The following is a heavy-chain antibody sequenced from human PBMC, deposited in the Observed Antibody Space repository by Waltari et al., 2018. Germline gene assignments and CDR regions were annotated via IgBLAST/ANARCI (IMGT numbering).Heavy chain of an antibody. Sequence: EVQLVESGGGLVQPGVSLRLPWAASGFIVRNNYMSWVRQAPGSGLEWVSYIFTGGTTYYADSVQGRFTISRDNSKNTLYLQMNSLRGEDTAVYYCARVRMTSPFHNYGMDVWGQGTSVTVSS. CDR2: IFTGGTT. CDR1: GFIVRNNY. J-gene: IGHJ6*02. CDR3: ARVRMTSPFHNYGMDV. V-gene: IGHV3-66*02. D-gene: IGHD2-21*02.